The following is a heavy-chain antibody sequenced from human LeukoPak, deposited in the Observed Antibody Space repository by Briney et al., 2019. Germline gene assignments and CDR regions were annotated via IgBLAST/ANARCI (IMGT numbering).Heavy chain of an antibody. V-gene: IGHV4-31*03. J-gene: IGHJ4*02. CDR1: GGSIISGGYY. Sequence: SETLSLTCTVSGGSIISGGYYWSWIRQHPGKGLEWIGYIYYSGTTYYNPSLKSRVTISVDTSNNQFSLKVTSVTAADTAVYYCAKSGDGYSFDYWGQGTLVTVSS. CDR2: IYYSGTT. D-gene: IGHD5-24*01. CDR3: AKSGDGYSFDY.